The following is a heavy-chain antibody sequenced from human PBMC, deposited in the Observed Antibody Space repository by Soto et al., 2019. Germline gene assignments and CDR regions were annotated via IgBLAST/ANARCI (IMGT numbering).Heavy chain of an antibody. CDR3: ARDTGYCSGGSCFLYYMDV. V-gene: IGHV1-3*01. CDR2: INPANGDT. CDR1: GYTFTSYA. J-gene: IGHJ6*03. Sequence: QVQLVQSGSEVKKPGASVRLSCKASGYTFTSYAVYWVRQAPGQRLELMGWINPANGDTKYSQKFQDRVIVSRDTSASTAYMDLRSLRSEDTAVYYCARDTGYCSGGSCFLYYMDVWGKGTTVTVSS. D-gene: IGHD2-15*01.